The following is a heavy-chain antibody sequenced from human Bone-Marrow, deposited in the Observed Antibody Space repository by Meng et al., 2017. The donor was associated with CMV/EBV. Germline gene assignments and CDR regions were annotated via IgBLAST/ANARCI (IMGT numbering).Heavy chain of an antibody. D-gene: IGHD7-27*01. CDR3: AKDRGWGSYYFDY. J-gene: IGHJ4*02. Sequence: GESLKISCAASGFTFSSYGMHWVRQAPGKGLEWVAVIWYDGSNKYYEDSVKGRFTISRDNSKNTLYLQMNSLRAEDTAAYYCAKDRGWGSYYFDYWGQGTLVTVSS. CDR2: IWYDGSNK. CDR1: GFTFSSYG. V-gene: IGHV3-33*06.